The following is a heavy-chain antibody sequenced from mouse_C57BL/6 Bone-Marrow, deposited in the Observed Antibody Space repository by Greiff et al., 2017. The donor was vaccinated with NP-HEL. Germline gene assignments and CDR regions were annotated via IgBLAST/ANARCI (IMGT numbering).Heavy chain of an antibody. CDR1: GYSFTDYN. D-gene: IGHD4-1*01. J-gene: IGHJ4*01. CDR3: ARSGTGDYAMDY. Sequence: VQLKESGPELVKPGASVKISCKASGYSFTDYNMNWVKQSTGKSLEWIGVINPNYGTTSYNQKFKGKATLTVDQSSSTAYMQLNSLTSEDSAVYYCARSGTGDYAMDYWGQGTSVTVSS. V-gene: IGHV1-39*01. CDR2: INPNYGTT.